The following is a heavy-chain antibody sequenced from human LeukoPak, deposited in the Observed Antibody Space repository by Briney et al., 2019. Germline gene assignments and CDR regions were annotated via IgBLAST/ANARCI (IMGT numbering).Heavy chain of an antibody. CDR2: INPNSGGT. J-gene: IGHJ5*02. V-gene: IGHV1-2*02. CDR3: ARLSGSGGSYFDWFDP. Sequence: ASVKVSCKASGYTFTSYGISWVRQAPGQGLEWMGWINPNSGGTNYAQKFQGRVTMTRDTSISTAYMELSRLRSDDTAVYYCARLSGSGGSYFDWFDPWGQGTLVTVSS. D-gene: IGHD1-26*01. CDR1: GYTFTSYG.